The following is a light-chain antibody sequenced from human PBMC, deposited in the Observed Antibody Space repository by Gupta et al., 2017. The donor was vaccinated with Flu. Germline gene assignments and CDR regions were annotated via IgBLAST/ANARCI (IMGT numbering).Light chain of an antibody. V-gene: IGLV3-21*02. CDR2: NEN. CDR1: NIGSKR. J-gene: IGLJ3*02. Sequence: SYVLTQPTSVSEAPEQTARITCGGNNIGSKRVHWSRQKPGQAPVLVVYNENDRPSGILERFSGSNSGTTATLTISGVEAGEEADYYCQVWDSRSDHQVFGGGPKLTVL. CDR3: QVWDSRSDHQV.